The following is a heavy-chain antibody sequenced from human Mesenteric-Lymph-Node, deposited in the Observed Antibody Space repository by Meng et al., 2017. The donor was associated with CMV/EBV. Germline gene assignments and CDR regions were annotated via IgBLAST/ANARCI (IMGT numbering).Heavy chain of an antibody. D-gene: IGHD2-2*01. CDR1: GYSFITYW. Sequence: KVSCKGSGYSFITYWIGWVRQMPGKGLEWMGIIYPRDSDTRYSPSFQGQVTISADKSISTAYLQWSSLKASDTAMYYCARYIVVVPAAMVEVEDYFDYWGQGTLVTVSS. V-gene: IGHV5-51*01. J-gene: IGHJ4*02. CDR2: IYPRDSDT. CDR3: ARYIVVVPAAMVEVEDYFDY.